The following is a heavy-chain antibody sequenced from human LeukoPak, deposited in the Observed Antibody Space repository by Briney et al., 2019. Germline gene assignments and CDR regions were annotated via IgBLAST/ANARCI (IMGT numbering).Heavy chain of an antibody. CDR2: IIPIFGIA. V-gene: IGHV1-69*10. CDR3: ARGVYSGWYTHNWLDS. J-gene: IGHJ5*01. CDR1: GGTFSSNA. Sequence: ASVKVSCKASGGTFSSNAISWVRQAPGQGLEWMGGIIPIFGIANYAQKFQDRVTITADKSTSTAYMELSSLRSEDTAVYYCARGVYSGWYTHNWLDSWGQGTLVIVSS. D-gene: IGHD6-19*01.